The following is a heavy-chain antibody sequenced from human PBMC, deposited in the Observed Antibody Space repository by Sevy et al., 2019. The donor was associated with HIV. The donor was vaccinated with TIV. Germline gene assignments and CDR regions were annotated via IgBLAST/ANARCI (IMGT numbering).Heavy chain of an antibody. CDR2: INHSGST. CDR3: ARAPPVVVVPGAPSWFDP. J-gene: IGHJ5*02. V-gene: IGHV4-34*01. D-gene: IGHD2-2*01. Sequence: SETLSLTCAVYGGSFSGYYWNWIRQSPGKGLEWIGEINHSGSTHYNPSLKSRVTISVDTSKKQCSLRLNSVTAADTAVYYCARAPPVVVVPGAPSWFDPWGQGTLVTVSS. CDR1: GGSFSGYY.